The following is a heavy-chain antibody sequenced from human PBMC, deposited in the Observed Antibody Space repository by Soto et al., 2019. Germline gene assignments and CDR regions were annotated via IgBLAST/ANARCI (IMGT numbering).Heavy chain of an antibody. Sequence: GGSLRLSCAASGFTFSNAWMSWVRQAPGKGLEWVGRIKSKTDGGTTDYAAPVKGRFTISRDDSKNTLYLQMNSLKTEDTAVYYCTTGLKAANYYYYGMDVWGQGTTVTVSS. CDR2: IKSKTDGGTT. J-gene: IGHJ6*02. CDR1: GFTFSNAW. V-gene: IGHV3-15*01. D-gene: IGHD2-15*01. CDR3: TTGLKAANYYYYGMDV.